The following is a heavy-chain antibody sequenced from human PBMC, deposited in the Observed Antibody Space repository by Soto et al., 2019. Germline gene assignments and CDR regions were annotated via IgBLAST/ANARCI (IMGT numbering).Heavy chain of an antibody. Sequence: GGSLRLSCAVSGFTVSSNYMSWVRQAPGKGLEWVSIIYSGGNTYYADSVKGRFTISRDNSKNTVYLQMNSLRPEDTAVYYCAREWELLGYAFDIWGQGAMVTVSS. CDR2: IYSGGNT. CDR3: AREWELLGYAFDI. V-gene: IGHV3-66*01. D-gene: IGHD1-26*01. CDR1: GFTVSSNY. J-gene: IGHJ3*02.